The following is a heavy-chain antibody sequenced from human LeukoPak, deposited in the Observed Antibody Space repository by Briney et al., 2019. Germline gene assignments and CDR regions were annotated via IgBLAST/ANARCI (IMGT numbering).Heavy chain of an antibody. D-gene: IGHD3-3*01. CDR2: ISAYNGNT. V-gene: IGHV1-18*01. CDR1: GYTFTSYG. Sequence: ASVKVSCKASGYTFTSYGISWVRQAPGQGLEWMGWISAYNGNTNYAQKLQGRVTMTTDTSTSTAYMELRSLRSDDTAVYYCARSGDPNYDFWSGYFAYWGQGTLVTVS. CDR3: ARSGDPNYDFWSGYFAY. J-gene: IGHJ4*02.